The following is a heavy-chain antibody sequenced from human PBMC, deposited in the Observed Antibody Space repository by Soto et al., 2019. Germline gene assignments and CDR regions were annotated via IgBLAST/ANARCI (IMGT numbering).Heavy chain of an antibody. CDR1: GFTFSSYA. CDR2: ISYDGSNK. CDR3: ARDFVIVGATRGSD. V-gene: IGHV3-30-3*01. J-gene: IGHJ4*02. Sequence: QVQLVESGGGVVQPGRSLRLSCAASGFTFSSYAMHWVRQAPGKGLEWVAVISYDGSNKYYADSVKGRFTISRDNSKNTLYLQMNSLRAEDTAVYYCARDFVIVGATRGSDWGQGTLVTVSS. D-gene: IGHD1-26*01.